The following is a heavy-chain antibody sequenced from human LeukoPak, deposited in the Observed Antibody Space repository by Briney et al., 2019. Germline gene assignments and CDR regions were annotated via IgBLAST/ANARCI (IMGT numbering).Heavy chain of an antibody. CDR3: ATDGVGDYLNH. Sequence: ASVKVSCKVSGYIFTELSMHWVRQAPGQGLEWMGGFNPGDGETFYAQKFQGRVNMTEDTSTDTAYMELSSLSYDDTAVYYCATDGVGDYLNHWGQGTLVTVSS. V-gene: IGHV1-24*01. D-gene: IGHD4-17*01. J-gene: IGHJ4*02. CDR1: GYIFTELS. CDR2: FNPGDGET.